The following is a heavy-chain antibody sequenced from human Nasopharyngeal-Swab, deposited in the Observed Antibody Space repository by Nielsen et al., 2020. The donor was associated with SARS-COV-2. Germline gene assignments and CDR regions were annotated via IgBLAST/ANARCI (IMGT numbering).Heavy chain of an antibody. D-gene: IGHD2-15*01. CDR1: GYIFTSYW. CDR3: ASAGYCSGGSCYRDAFDI. CDR2: LYPGDSDT. J-gene: IGHJ3*02. V-gene: IGHV5-51*01. Sequence: GESLKISCKGSGYIFTSYWIAWVRQIPGKGLEWMGILYPGDSDTRYSPSFQGQVTISADKSNSTACLQWSSLKASDTAMYYCASAGYCSGGSCYRDAFDIWGQGTMVTVSS.